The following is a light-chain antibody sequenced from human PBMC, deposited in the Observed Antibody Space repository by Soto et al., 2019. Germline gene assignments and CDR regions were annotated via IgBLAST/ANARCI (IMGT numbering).Light chain of an antibody. J-gene: IGLJ1*01. Sequence: QSALTQPASVSGSPGQSITISCTGTSSDVGGYNYVSWYQHHPGKAPKLMIYEVSNRPSGGSNRFSGSKSGSTASLTISGLQAEDEADYYCSSYTSSSTRVFGTGTKVTVL. V-gene: IGLV2-14*01. CDR3: SSYTSSSTRV. CDR1: SSDVGGYNY. CDR2: EVS.